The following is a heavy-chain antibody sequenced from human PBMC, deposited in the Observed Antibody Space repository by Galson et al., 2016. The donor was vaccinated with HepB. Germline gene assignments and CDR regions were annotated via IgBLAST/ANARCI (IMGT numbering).Heavy chain of an antibody. CDR2: MNPNGGNT. CDR3: ARGLMLYGAGGYYFEY. CDR1: GYTFINYD. J-gene: IGHJ4*02. V-gene: IGHV1-8*01. Sequence: SVKVSCKASGYTFINYDISWVRQATGQGLEWMGWMNPNGGNTAYAQKFQGRVTMTRSTSTTTAYMGLTNLRSEDTAVYYCARGLMLYGAGGYYFEYWGQGTPVTVSS. D-gene: IGHD2-8*01.